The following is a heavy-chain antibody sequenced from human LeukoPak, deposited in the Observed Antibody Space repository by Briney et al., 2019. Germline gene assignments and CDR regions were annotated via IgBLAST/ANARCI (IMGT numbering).Heavy chain of an antibody. Sequence: GGSLRLSCAASGFTFSSYEMNWVRQAPGKGLEWVSYISSSGSTIYYADSVKGRFTISRDNAKNSLYLQMNSLRAEDTAAYYCARSSVRVPFDYWGQGTLVTVSS. CDR1: GFTFSSYE. J-gene: IGHJ4*02. CDR3: ARSSVRVPFDY. CDR2: ISSSGSTI. D-gene: IGHD6-25*01. V-gene: IGHV3-48*03.